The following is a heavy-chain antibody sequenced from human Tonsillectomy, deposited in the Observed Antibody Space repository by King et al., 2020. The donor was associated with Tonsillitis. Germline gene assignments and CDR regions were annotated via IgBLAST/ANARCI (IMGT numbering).Heavy chain of an antibody. D-gene: IGHD5-18*01. Sequence: QLVQSGAEVKKPGASVKVSCKASGYTFNIYSISWVRQAPGQGLEWLGWISAYTGNTDYAQKLQGRVTLTTDTSKGTAYMELRSLKSDDTAVYYCARDASRYSASDGGWFDPWGQGTLVTVSS. CDR2: ISAYTGNT. CDR1: GYTFNIYS. J-gene: IGHJ5*02. V-gene: IGHV1-18*01. CDR3: ARDASRYSASDGGWFDP.